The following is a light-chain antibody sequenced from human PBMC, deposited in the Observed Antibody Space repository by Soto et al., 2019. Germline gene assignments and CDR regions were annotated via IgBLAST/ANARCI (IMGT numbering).Light chain of an antibody. J-gene: IGKJ4*01. CDR1: HSFCSR. Sequence: EIVMTQSPATLSVSPVDRATLSCRASHSFCSRLAWYLQKPGQAPRLLIYGASTRATGLPARFSGSGSGTEFTLTISSLQSEDFAVYYCQHDTHSPLTFGGGTKVEIK. CDR2: GAS. V-gene: IGKV3-15*01. CDR3: QHDTHSPLT.